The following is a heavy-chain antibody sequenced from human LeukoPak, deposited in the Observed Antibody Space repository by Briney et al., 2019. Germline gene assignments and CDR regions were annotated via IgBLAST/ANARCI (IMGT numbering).Heavy chain of an antibody. CDR3: ARLVHMTGSKGEFDP. J-gene: IGHJ5*02. V-gene: IGHV4-59*08. CDR1: GGSISGYY. Sequence: PSETLSLTCTVSGGSISGYYWNWIRQPPGKELEWIGYIYYSGSTNYNPSLKSRVTISVDTSKNQFSLKLSSVTAADTAVYYCARLVHMTGSKGEFDPWGQGTLVTVSS. CDR2: IYYSGST. D-gene: IGHD3-9*01.